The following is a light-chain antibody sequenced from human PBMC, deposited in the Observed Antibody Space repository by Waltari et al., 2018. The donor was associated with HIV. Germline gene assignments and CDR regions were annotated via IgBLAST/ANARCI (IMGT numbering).Light chain of an antibody. CDR2: AAS. CDR3: QQYKGYPLT. V-gene: IGKV1-16*02. CDR1: HDISNY. J-gene: IGKJ5*01. Sequence: DIQMTQSTSPLSASVGDRVTITCRASHDISNYLAWFQQKPGEAPKSLIYAASTLQSGVPSKFRGSGSETYFTLTINSLQSEDSATYYCQQYKGYPLTFGQGTRLEIK.